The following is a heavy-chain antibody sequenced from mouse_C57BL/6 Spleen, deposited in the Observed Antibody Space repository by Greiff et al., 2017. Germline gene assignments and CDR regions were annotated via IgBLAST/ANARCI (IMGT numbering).Heavy chain of an antibody. D-gene: IGHD1-1*01. J-gene: IGHJ1*03. CDR3: TTVYYGISYDWCIDV. V-gene: IGHV14-1*01. CDR2: IAPEDGDT. Sequence: EVQLQQSGAELVRPGASVKLSCTASGFNIKDYYMHWVKQRPEQGLEWIGRIAPEDGDTEYAPKFQGKATMTADTAYNTAYLQLSSLTSEDTAVYYCTTVYYGISYDWCIDVWGTGTTVTVSS. CDR1: GFNIKDYY.